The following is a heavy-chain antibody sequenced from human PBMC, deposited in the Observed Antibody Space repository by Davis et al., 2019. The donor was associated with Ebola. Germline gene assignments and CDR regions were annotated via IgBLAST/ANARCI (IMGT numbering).Heavy chain of an antibody. D-gene: IGHD5-24*01. CDR3: ARRGSDMATTPFDY. J-gene: IGHJ4*02. Sequence: GESLKIYCKGSGYSFTSYWISWVRQVPGKGLEWMGRIDPSDSYPNYSPSFQGHVTISSDKSITTAYLQWSSLKASDTAMYYCARRGSDMATTPFDYWGQGTLVTVSS. V-gene: IGHV5-10-1*01. CDR2: IDPSDSYP. CDR1: GYSFTSYW.